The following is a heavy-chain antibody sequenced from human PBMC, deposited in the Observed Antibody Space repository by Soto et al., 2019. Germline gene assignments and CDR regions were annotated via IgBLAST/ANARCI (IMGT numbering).Heavy chain of an antibody. Sequence: SETLSLTCTVSGGSSSSYYWSWIRQPPGKGLEWIGYIYYSGSTNYNPSLKSRVTISVATSKNQFSLKLSSVTAADTAVYYCARVTRRQGQQRLNYYGMDVWGQGTTVTVSS. V-gene: IGHV4-59*01. J-gene: IGHJ6*02. CDR1: GGSSSSYY. CDR3: ARVTRRQGQQRLNYYGMDV. D-gene: IGHD6-25*01. CDR2: IYYSGST.